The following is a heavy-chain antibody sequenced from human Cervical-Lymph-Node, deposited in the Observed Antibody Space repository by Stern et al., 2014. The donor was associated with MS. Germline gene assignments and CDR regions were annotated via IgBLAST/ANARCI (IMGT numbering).Heavy chain of an antibody. Sequence: QVTLRESGPTLVNPTQTLTLTCAFSGFSLSTSGVGVGWIRQPPGKALELLALIYWDGAKRYNPSVKSRLNIRKDTSKNQVVLTMTNMDPVDTATYYCAHSLVRGVVIDYWGQGTLVTVSS. CDR1: GFSLSTSGVG. D-gene: IGHD3-10*01. V-gene: IGHV2-5*02. J-gene: IGHJ4*02. CDR3: AHSLVRGVVIDY. CDR2: IYWDGAK.